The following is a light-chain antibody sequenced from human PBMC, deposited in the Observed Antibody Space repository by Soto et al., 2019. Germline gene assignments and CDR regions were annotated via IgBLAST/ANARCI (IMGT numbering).Light chain of an antibody. J-gene: IGLJ2*01. CDR2: QDS. V-gene: IGLV3-1*01. CDR1: KLGDKY. Sequence: SYELTQPPSVSVSPGQTASITCSGDKLGDKYACWYQQKPGQSPVLVVYQDSKRPSGIPERFSGSNSGNTATLTISGTQAMDEADYYCQVCDSSLLVFGEGTKLTVL. CDR3: QVCDSSLLV.